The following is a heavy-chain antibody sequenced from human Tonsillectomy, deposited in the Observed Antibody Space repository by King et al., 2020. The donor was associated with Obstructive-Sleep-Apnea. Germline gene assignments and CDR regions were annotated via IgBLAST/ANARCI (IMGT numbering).Heavy chain of an antibody. D-gene: IGHD3-22*01. Sequence: VQLVESGGGLVQPGGSLRLSCAASGFTFSNYVMSWVRQAPGKGLEWVSSISGSAGSTYYAGSVKGRFTISRDNSKNTLYLQMNSLRAEDTAVFYCAGRYYDSAGYYYGFDHWGQGTLVTVSS. V-gene: IGHV3-23*04. J-gene: IGHJ4*02. CDR1: GFTFSNYV. CDR3: AGRYYDSAGYYYGFDH. CDR2: ISGSAGST.